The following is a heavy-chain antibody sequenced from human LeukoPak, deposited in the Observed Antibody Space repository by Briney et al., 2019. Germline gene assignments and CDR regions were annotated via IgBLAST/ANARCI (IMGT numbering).Heavy chain of an antibody. CDR1: GFTFSSYA. Sequence: PGGSLRLSCAASGFTFSSYAMSWVRQAPGKGLEWVAVIWYGGSNKYYADSVKGRFTISRDNSKNTLYLQMNSLRAEDTAVYYCARDSLAAAGYGSFDYWGQGTLVTVSS. J-gene: IGHJ4*02. V-gene: IGHV3-33*08. D-gene: IGHD6-13*01. CDR3: ARDSLAAAGYGSFDY. CDR2: IWYGGSNK.